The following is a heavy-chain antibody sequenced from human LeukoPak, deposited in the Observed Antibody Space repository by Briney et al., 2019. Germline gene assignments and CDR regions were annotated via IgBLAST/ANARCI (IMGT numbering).Heavy chain of an antibody. J-gene: IGHJ4*02. CDR2: IYYSGST. CDR3: ARELRADFGSGYTSLFDY. V-gene: IGHV4-30-4*08. Sequence: SETLSLTCIVSGASISSGDYYWSWIRQPRGKGLEWIGYIYYSGSTYYNPSLKSRVTISVDTSKNQFSLKLSSVTAADTAVYYCARELRADFGSGYTSLFDYWGQGTLVTVSS. CDR1: GASISSGDYY. D-gene: IGHD3-22*01.